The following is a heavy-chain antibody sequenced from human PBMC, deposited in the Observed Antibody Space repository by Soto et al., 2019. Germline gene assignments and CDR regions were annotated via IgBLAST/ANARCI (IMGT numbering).Heavy chain of an antibody. D-gene: IGHD1-26*01. V-gene: IGHV1-69*02. CDR3: ARPTVGHDAGGNYRDV. J-gene: IGHJ6*03. CDR1: GGSLSSYP. Sequence: QVQLLQSGSEVKKPGSSVKVSCRASGGSLSSYPVTWVRQAPGQGLEWMGRIIPIVGLTNYAQKFQGRVTITADKATPTAYMELSSLRSDDTAVYYCARPTVGHDAGGNYRDVWCKGTKVIVSS. CDR2: IIPIVGLT.